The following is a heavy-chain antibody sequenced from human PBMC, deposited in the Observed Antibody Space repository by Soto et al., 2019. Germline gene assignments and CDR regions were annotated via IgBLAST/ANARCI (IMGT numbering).Heavy chain of an antibody. V-gene: IGHV4-4*02. CDR2: IYPSGGT. CDR1: GGSISSSNW. D-gene: IGHD3-22*01. CDR3: ARRADYYDRSGYQTAFDY. Sequence: QVQLQESGPGLVKPSGTLSLTCAVSGGSISSSNWWSWVRQPPGKGREWIGEIYPSGGTNYNPSRKRRVTISVDKSKNQFPLKLSSVTAADTAVYYCARRADYYDRSGYQTAFDYWGQGTLVTVSS. J-gene: IGHJ4*02.